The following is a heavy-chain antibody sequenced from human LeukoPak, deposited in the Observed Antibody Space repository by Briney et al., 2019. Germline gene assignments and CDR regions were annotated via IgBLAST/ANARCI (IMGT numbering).Heavy chain of an antibody. J-gene: IGHJ6*03. CDR2: INPHSGGT. V-gene: IGHV1-2*02. Sequence: ASVKVSCKASGYTFTGYYIHWVRQAPGQGLEWRGWINPHSGGTNCAQKFQGRVTLTRDTSISTAYMELTRLRSDDTAVYYCARDLDYYYYYYMDVWGKGTTVTVSS. CDR1: GYTFTGYY. CDR3: ARDLDYYYYYYMDV. D-gene: IGHD1-1*01.